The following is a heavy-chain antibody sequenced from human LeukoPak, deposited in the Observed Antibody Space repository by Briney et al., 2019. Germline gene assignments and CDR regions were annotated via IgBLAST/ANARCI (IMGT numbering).Heavy chain of an antibody. J-gene: IGHJ6*02. Sequence: GGSLRLSCAASGFTFSFYGMHWVRQAPGKGLEWVSSISSSSSYIYYADSVKGRFTISRDNAKNSLYLQMNSLRAEDTAVYYCARSVSMVRGVHPYGMDVWGQGTTVTVSS. CDR2: ISSSSSYI. V-gene: IGHV3-21*01. CDR3: ARSVSMVRGVHPYGMDV. D-gene: IGHD3-10*01. CDR1: GFTFSFYG.